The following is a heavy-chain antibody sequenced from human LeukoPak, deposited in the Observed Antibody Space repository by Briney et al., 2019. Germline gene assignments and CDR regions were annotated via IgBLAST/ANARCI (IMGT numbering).Heavy chain of an antibody. V-gene: IGHV4-59*08. CDR3: ARWGHIVVVTAPWGFDP. CDR1: GGSISSYY. CDR2: IYYSGST. J-gene: IGHJ5*02. D-gene: IGHD2-21*02. Sequence: SETLSLTCTVSGGSISSYYWSWIRQPPGKGLEWIGYIYYSGSTNYNPSLKSRVTISVDTSKNQFSLKLSSVTAADTAVYYCARWGHIVVVTAPWGFDPWGQGTLVTVSS.